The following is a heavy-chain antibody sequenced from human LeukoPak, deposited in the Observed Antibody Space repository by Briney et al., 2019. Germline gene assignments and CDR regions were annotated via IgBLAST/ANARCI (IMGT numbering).Heavy chain of an antibody. V-gene: IGHV4-59*01. J-gene: IGHJ4*02. CDR3: ARAKIDFWSLFDY. CDR1: GGSISSYY. Sequence: SETLSLTCTVPGGSISSYYWSWIRQPPGKGLEWIGHIYYSGSTNYNPSLKSRVTISVDTSKNQFSLKLSSVTAADTAVYYCARAKIDFWSLFDYWGQGTLVTVSS. CDR2: IYYSGST. D-gene: IGHD3-3*01.